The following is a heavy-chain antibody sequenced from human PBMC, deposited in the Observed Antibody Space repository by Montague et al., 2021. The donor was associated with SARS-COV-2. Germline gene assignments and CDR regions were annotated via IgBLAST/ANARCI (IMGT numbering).Heavy chain of an antibody. D-gene: IGHD6-13*01. V-gene: IGHV4-61*08. J-gene: IGHJ4*02. Sequence: SETLSLTCTDSGGSVSSGGYYWSWIRQPPGKGLEWIGYIYYSGSTNYNPSLKSRVTISLDTSKNQFSLKLTSVTAADTAVYYCARVSLAAAATRSDYWGQGTLVTVSS. CDR2: IYYSGST. CDR3: ARVSLAAAATRSDY. CDR1: GGSVSSGGYY.